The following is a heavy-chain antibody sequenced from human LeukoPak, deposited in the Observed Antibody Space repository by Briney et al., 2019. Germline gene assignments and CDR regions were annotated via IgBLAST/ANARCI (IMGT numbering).Heavy chain of an antibody. CDR1: GFTVSSNY. V-gene: IGHV3-53*01. CDR2: IYSGGST. J-gene: IGHJ4*02. D-gene: IGHD3-22*01. CDR3: ARAVLKYDSSGLDY. Sequence: GGSLRLSCAASGFTVSSNYMSWVRQAPGKGLEWVSVIYSGGSTYYADSVKGRFTISRDNSKNTLYLQMNSLRAEDTAVYYCARAVLKYDSSGLDYWGQGTLVTVSS.